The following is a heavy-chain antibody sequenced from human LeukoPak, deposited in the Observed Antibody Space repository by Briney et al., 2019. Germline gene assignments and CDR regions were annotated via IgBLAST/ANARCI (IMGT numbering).Heavy chain of an antibody. CDR1: GFTFSSYI. Sequence: GGSLRLSCAASGFTFSSYIMNWVRQAPGKGLEWVSCISNTNSYIYYADSVKGRFTISRDNAKNSLYLQMNSLRAEDTAVYYCARDAFDIWGQGTMVTVSS. CDR2: ISNTNSYI. CDR3: ARDAFDI. V-gene: IGHV3-21*01. J-gene: IGHJ3*02.